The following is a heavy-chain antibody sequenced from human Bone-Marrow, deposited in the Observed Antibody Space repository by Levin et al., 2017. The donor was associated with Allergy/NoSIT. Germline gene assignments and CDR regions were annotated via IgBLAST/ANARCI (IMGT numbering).Heavy chain of an antibody. V-gene: IGHV1-8*01. Sequence: VASVKVSCKASGYMFTNYDINWVRQATGQGPEWMGWMNPNSGNTGYAQRFQGRVTMTRNTSIGTAYMELSSLRSDDTAIYYCARRRSISAPGVVDCWGQGTLVTVSS. CDR3: ARRRSISAPGVVDC. J-gene: IGHJ4*02. D-gene: IGHD6-13*01. CDR2: MNPNSGNT. CDR1: GYMFTNYD.